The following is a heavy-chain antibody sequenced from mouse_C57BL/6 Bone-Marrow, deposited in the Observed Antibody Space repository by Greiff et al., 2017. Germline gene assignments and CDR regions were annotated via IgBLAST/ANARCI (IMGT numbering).Heavy chain of an antibody. J-gene: IGHJ4*01. CDR2: IDPSDRYP. D-gene: IGHD2-4*01. CDR1: GYTFTSSW. V-gene: IGHV1-50*01. CDR3: ARHDYDGDYYAMDY. Sequence: VQLQQPGAELVKPGASVKLSCKASGYTFTSSWMQWVKQRPGQGLEWIGEIDPSDRYPNYNQKFKGKATLTVDTSSSTAYMQLSSLTSEDSAVYYCARHDYDGDYYAMDYWGQGTSVTVSS.